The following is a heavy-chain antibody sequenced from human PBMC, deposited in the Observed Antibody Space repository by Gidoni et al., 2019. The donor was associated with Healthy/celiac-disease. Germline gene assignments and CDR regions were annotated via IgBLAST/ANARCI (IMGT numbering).Heavy chain of an antibody. CDR1: GGSISSGSYY. CDR3: ARIPRAIFGENYYYGMDV. Sequence: QVQLQESGPGLVKPSQTLSLTCTVSGGSISSGSYYWSWIRQPAGKGLEWIGRIYTSGSTNYNPSLKSRVTISVDTSENQFSLKLSSVTAADTAVYYCARIPRAIFGENYYYGMDVWGQGTTVTVSS. J-gene: IGHJ6*02. D-gene: IGHD3-3*01. CDR2: IYTSGST. V-gene: IGHV4-61*02.